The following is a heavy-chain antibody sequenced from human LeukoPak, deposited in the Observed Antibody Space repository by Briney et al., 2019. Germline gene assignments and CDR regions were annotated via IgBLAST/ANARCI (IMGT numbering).Heavy chain of an antibody. CDR2: IYSSGST. Sequence: SETLSLTCTVSGGSINTDYWSWIRQPPGKGLEWIGYIYSSGSTNYNPSLKSRVTISVDTSNNQFSLKLNSVTAADTAVYYCARLAGSSSSDYWGQGTLVTVSS. J-gene: IGHJ4*02. D-gene: IGHD6-6*01. V-gene: IGHV4-4*09. CDR3: ARLAGSSSSDY. CDR1: GGSINTDY.